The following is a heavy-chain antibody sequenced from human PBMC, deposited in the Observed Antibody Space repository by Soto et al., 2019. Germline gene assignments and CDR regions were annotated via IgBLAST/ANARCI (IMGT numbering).Heavy chain of an antibody. CDR2: IYYSGST. J-gene: IGHJ4*02. CDR1: GGSISSGGYY. Sequence: PSETLSLICTVSGGSISSGGYYWSWIRQHPGKGLEWIGYIYYSGSTYYNPSLKSRVTISVDTSKNQFSLKLSSVTAADTSVYYCARDYRSSWDYWGQGTQVTVSS. D-gene: IGHD6-13*01. V-gene: IGHV4-31*03. CDR3: ARDYRSSWDY.